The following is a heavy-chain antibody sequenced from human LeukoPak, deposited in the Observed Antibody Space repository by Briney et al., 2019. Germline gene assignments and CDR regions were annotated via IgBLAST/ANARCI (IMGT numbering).Heavy chain of an antibody. CDR3: AGYSGSPRYFDY. CDR1: GGSISSSSYY. Sequence: SETLSLTCTVSGGSISSSSYYWSWIRQTPGKGLEWIGEIIHSGSTNYSPSLKSRVTISLDAAKSQFSLRLTSVTAADTAVYYCAGYSGSPRYFDYWGQGTLVTVSS. J-gene: IGHJ4*02. D-gene: IGHD6-6*01. CDR2: IIHSGST. V-gene: IGHV4-39*01.